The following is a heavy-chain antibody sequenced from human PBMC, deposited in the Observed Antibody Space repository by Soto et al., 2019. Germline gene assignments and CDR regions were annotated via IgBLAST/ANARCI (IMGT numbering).Heavy chain of an antibody. Sequence: GGSLRLSCAASGFTFSSYAMSWVRQAPGKGLEWVAAISDSGGSTYYADSVKGRFTISIDNSKNTLYLQMNSLRAEATDVYYCAKAVSGDYYYSMDVWGKGTTVTVSS. V-gene: IGHV3-23*01. CDR3: AKAVSGDYYYSMDV. D-gene: IGHD1-20*01. CDR1: GFTFSSYA. J-gene: IGHJ6*03. CDR2: ISDSGGST.